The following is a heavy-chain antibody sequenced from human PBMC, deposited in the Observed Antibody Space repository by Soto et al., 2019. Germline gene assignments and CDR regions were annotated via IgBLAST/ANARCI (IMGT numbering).Heavy chain of an antibody. D-gene: IGHD6-13*01. Sequence: SVKVSCKASGGTFSYYIISWVRQAPGQGLEWMGGIIPIFATADYAQKFQGRVTITADESTSTAYMELISLRSEDTAVYYCARAYSSNTYWFDPWGQGTLVTVSS. V-gene: IGHV1-69*13. J-gene: IGHJ5*02. CDR1: GGTFSYYI. CDR2: IIPIFATA. CDR3: ARAYSSNTYWFDP.